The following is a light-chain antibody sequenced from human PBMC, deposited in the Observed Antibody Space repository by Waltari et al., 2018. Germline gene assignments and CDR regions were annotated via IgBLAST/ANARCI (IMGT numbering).Light chain of an antibody. CDR3: QSYDGINWM. Sequence: NFMLTQPHSVSESPGKTVTISCTRSSGSIASNYEQWFQQRPGSAPTTVIYEDYQRPSGVPDRFSGSIDSSSNPASLTISGLKTEDEADYYCQSYDGINWMFGGGTKLTVL. V-gene: IGLV6-57*03. CDR1: SGSIASNY. CDR2: EDY. J-gene: IGLJ3*02.